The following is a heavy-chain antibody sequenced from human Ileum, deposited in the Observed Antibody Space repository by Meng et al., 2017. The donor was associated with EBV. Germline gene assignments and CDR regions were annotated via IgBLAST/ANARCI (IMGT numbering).Heavy chain of an antibody. D-gene: IGHD3-22*01. CDR2: INTHTGNP. CDR1: GYTLINYA. V-gene: IGHV7-4-1*02. J-gene: IGHJ2*01. CDR3: ARGGPYPDSSGFHWYFDL. Sequence: QVQLVQSGAEVKKPGASVKGSCKASGYTLINYAINWVRQAPGQGLEWMGWINTHTGNPTYGQGFTGRFVLSSDTSVSTANLQISSLKAEDTAVYYCARGGPYPDSSGFHWYFDLWGRGTLVTVSS.